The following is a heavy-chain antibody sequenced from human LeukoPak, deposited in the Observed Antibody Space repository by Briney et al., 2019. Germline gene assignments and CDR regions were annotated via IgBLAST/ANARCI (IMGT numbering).Heavy chain of an antibody. CDR1: GGSISKSSYY. V-gene: IGHV4-39*01. Sequence: SETLSLTCTVSGGSISKSSYYWGWIRQPPGKGLKWIGSIYYSGSAYYNPSLKSRVTISVDTSKSQFSLKLSSVTAADTAMYYCASQWYYYDSSGLDAFDIWGQGTMVTVSS. J-gene: IGHJ3*02. D-gene: IGHD3-22*01. CDR2: IYYSGSA. CDR3: ASQWYYYDSSGLDAFDI.